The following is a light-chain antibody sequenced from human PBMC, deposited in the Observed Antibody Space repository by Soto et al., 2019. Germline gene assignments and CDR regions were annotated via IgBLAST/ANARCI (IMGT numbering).Light chain of an antibody. CDR2: AAS. CDR1: QIVLSNY. Sequence: EVVLTQSPGTLSLSPGEGATLSCRASQIVLSNYLAWYQQKPGQAPRLLIYAASSRATGIPDRFGGSGSGTDFTLTISRLEPEDFAVYYCQQYGSSPRTFGQGTKLEIK. J-gene: IGKJ2*01. CDR3: QQYGSSPRT. V-gene: IGKV3-20*01.